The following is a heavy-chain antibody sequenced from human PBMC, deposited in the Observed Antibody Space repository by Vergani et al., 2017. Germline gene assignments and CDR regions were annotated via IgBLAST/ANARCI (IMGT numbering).Heavy chain of an antibody. CDR2: ISGSGGST. D-gene: IGHD2-21*01. J-gene: IGHJ4*02. CDR1: GFTFSSYA. CDR3: ARDGFIPQGFDY. Sequence: EVQLLESGGGLVQPGGSLRLSCAASGFTFSSYAMSWVRQAPGKGLEWVPAISGSGGSTYYADSVKGRFTISRANSKNTLYLQMNSLRAEDTAVYYCARDGFIPQGFDYWGQGTLVTVSS. V-gene: IGHV3-23*01.